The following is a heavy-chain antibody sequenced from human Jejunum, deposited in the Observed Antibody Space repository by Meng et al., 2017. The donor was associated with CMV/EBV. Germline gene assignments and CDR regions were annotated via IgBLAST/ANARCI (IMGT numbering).Heavy chain of an antibody. CDR1: GYSISSGYY. Sequence: VSGYSISSGYYWGWIRQPPGKGLEWIGSIYHSGSTYYNPSLKSRVTISVDTSKNQFSLKLSSVTAADTAVYYCASTDGNEYVDYWGQGTLVTVSS. J-gene: IGHJ4*02. CDR2: IYHSGST. CDR3: ASTDGNEYVDY. V-gene: IGHV4-38-2*01. D-gene: IGHD4-23*01.